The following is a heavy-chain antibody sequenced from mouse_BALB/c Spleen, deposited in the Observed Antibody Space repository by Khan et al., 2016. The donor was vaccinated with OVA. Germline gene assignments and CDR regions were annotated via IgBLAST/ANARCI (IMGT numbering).Heavy chain of an antibody. CDR3: AREGYYVNYRAWFAY. CDR2: IYPGNVNT. D-gene: IGHD2-1*01. Sequence: QVQLQQSGPEVVKPGASVRISCKASGYSFTSYYINWVKQRPGQGLEWIGWIYPGNVNTKYNENFKGKATLTADKSSSTAYMHLSSLTSEDSAVYFCAREGYYVNYRAWFAYWGQGTLVTVSA. J-gene: IGHJ3*01. V-gene: IGHV1S56*01. CDR1: GYSFTSYY.